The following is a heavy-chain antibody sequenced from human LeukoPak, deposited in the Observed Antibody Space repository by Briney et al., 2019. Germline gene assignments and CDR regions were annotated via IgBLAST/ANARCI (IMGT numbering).Heavy chain of an antibody. V-gene: IGHV1-69*05. CDR3: ARGGDSSLNPGVFDY. CDR1: GGTFSSYA. D-gene: IGHD3-22*01. CDR2: IIPIFGTA. J-gene: IGHJ4*02. Sequence: SVKVSCKASGGTFSSYAISWVRQAPGQGLEWMGGIIPIFGTANYAQKFQGRVTITTDESTSTAYMELSSLRSEDTAVYYCARGGDSSLNPGVFDYWGQGTLVTVSS.